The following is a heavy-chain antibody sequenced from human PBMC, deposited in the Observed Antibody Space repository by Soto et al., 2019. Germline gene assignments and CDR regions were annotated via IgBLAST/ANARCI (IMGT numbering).Heavy chain of an antibody. CDR2: ISYDGSNK. J-gene: IGHJ5*02. D-gene: IGHD3-10*01. CDR1: GFTFSSYG. Sequence: PGGSLRLSCAASGFTFSSYGMHWVRQAPGKGLEWVAVISYDGSNKYYADSVKGRFTISRDNAKNTLYLQMNSLRAEDTAVYYCASGSGPWGQGTLVTVSS. CDR3: ASGSGP. V-gene: IGHV3-30*03.